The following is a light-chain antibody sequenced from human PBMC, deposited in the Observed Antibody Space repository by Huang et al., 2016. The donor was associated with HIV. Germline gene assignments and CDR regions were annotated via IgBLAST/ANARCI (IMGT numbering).Light chain of an antibody. CDR1: QSVSSN. V-gene: IGKV3-15*01. CDR2: GES. Sequence: EIVMTQSPVTLSVSPGERATLSCRASQSVSSNLAWYQQKPGQAPRLLIDGESTRATGVPARCSGSGSGTEYTLTISSLQSEDFALYYCQQYNNWPPITFGQGTRLEIK. CDR3: QQYNNWPPIT. J-gene: IGKJ5*01.